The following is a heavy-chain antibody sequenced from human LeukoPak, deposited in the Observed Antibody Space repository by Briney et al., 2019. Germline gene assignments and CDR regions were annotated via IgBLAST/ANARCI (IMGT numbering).Heavy chain of an antibody. CDR3: ARDQAVVTAIKGYFDY. D-gene: IGHD2-21*02. J-gene: IGHJ4*02. V-gene: IGHV3-30*02. Sequence: SGGSLRLSCAASGFTFSNYAMHWVRQAPGKGLEWVTFIRYDGSNKYYADSEKGRFTISRDNSKNTLYLQMNSLRAEDTAVYYCARDQAVVTAIKGYFDYWGQGTLVTVSS. CDR1: GFTFSNYA. CDR2: IRYDGSNK.